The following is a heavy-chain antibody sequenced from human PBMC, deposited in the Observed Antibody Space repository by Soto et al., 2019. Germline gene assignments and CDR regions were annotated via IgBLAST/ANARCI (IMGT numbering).Heavy chain of an antibody. CDR2: IYYSGST. CDR3: ASLGVANWYGRVY. D-gene: IGHD1-1*01. Sequence: QLQLQESGPGLVKPSETLSLTCTVSGGSISTSSFYWAWIRQPPGKGLEWIGSIYYSGSTYYNPSLTSRVTISVDTSKIHFSLKLTSVTAADTAVYYCASLGVANWYGRVYWGQGTLVTVSS. CDR1: GGSISTSSFY. J-gene: IGHJ4*02. V-gene: IGHV4-39*02.